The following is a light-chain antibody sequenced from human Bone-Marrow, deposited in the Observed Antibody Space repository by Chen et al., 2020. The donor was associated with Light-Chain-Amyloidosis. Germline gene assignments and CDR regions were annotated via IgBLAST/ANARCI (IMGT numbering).Light chain of an antibody. Sequence: QSVLTQPPSASGTPGQRVTISCSGSSSNIGSNSVHWYHQLPGTAPKLLIYTSNQRPEGVPDRFSGSKSGTSASLAISGLQSEDEADYYCAAWDDSLNGVVFGGGTKLTVL. CDR3: AAWDDSLNGVV. V-gene: IGLV1-44*01. CDR1: SSNIGSNS. CDR2: TSN. J-gene: IGLJ2*01.